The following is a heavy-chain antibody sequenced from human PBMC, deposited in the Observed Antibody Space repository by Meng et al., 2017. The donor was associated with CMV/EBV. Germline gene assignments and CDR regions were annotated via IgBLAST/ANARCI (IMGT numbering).Heavy chain of an antibody. CDR3: LPRPAANAEYFQH. CDR1: RFTFSSYA. J-gene: IGHJ1*01. CDR2: ICGSGGST. D-gene: IGHD2-2*01. V-gene: IGHV3-23*01. Sequence: GGSLRLSCAASRFTFSSYAMGWVRQAPGKGLEWVSAICGSGGSTYYADSVKGRFTISRDNSKTTLYLQMNSLRAEDTAVYYCLPRPAANAEYFQHWGQGTLVTVSS.